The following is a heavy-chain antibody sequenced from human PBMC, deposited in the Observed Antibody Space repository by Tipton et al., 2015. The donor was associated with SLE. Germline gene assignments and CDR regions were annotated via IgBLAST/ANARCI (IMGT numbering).Heavy chain of an antibody. V-gene: IGHV4-34*01. CDR2: INHSGST. Sequence: GLVKPSETLSLTCAVYGGSFSGYYWSWIRQPPGKGLEWIGEINHSGSTNYNPSLKSRVTISVDTSKNQFSLRLNSVTAADTAVYYCARGYKQLSRQWLATVYMDVWGKGTTVTVS. CDR3: ARGYKQLSRQWLATVYMDV. CDR1: GGSFSGYY. J-gene: IGHJ6*03. D-gene: IGHD6-19*01.